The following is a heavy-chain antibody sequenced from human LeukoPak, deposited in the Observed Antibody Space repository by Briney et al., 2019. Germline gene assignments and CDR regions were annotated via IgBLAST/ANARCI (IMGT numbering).Heavy chain of an antibody. CDR3: ARQVVAVAGTGYFDY. CDR1: GGSIRSSSYY. V-gene: IGHV4-39*01. J-gene: IGHJ4*02. D-gene: IGHD6-19*01. Sequence: SETLSLTCTVSGGSIRSSSYYWGWIRQPLGKGLEWIGSIYYSGGTYYNASLKSRGTISVDTSKNQFSLKLNSVTAADTAVYFCARQVVAVAGTGYFDYWGRGTLVTVSS. CDR2: IYYSGGT.